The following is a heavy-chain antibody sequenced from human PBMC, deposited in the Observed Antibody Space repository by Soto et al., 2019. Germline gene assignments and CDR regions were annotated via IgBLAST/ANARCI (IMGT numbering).Heavy chain of an antibody. CDR3: AREGGYGGFDY. V-gene: IGHV3-30-3*01. J-gene: IGHJ4*02. Sequence: VQLVESGGGVVQPGRSLRLSCAASGFTFSSYAMHWVRQAPGKGLEWVAVISYDGSNKYYADSVKGRFTISRDNSKNTLYLQMNSLRAEDTAVYYCAREGGYGGFDYWGQGTLVTVSS. CDR1: GFTFSSYA. D-gene: IGHD5-12*01. CDR2: ISYDGSNK.